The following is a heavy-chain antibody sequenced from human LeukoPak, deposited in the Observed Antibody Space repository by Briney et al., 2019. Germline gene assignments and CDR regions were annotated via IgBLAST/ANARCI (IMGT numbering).Heavy chain of an antibody. CDR2: IYWNDHK. Sequence: NGSGPTLVNPTQTLTLTCTFSGFSLSTRGVGVGWIRQPPGKALEWLSLIYWNDHKPYSPALRSRLTVTKDTSKNQVVLTMTNMDPVDTATYYCAHSYDTGGNYYSRFDNWGQGTLVTVSS. D-gene: IGHD3-22*01. CDR1: GFSLSTRGVG. V-gene: IGHV2-5*01. CDR3: AHSYDTGGNYYSRFDN. J-gene: IGHJ4*02.